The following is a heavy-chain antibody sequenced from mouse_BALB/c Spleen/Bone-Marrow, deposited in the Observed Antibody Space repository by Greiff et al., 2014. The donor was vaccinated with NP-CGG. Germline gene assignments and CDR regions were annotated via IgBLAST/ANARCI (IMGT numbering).Heavy chain of an antibody. Sequence: VQLKESGAELVKPGASVKLSCTASGFNIKDTYMHWVKQRPEQGLEWIGGIDPANGNTRYDPKFQGKATITADTSSNTAYLQLSSLTSEDTAVYYCARYGNYCYAMDYWGQGTSVTVSS. J-gene: IGHJ4*01. CDR3: ARYGNYCYAMDY. D-gene: IGHD2-1*01. CDR1: GFNIKDTY. V-gene: IGHV14-3*02. CDR2: IDPANGNT.